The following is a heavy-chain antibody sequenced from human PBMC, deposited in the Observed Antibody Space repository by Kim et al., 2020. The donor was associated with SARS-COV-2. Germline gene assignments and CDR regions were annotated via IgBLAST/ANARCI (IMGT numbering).Heavy chain of an antibody. J-gene: IGHJ4*02. CDR2: IIPIFGTA. CDR3: ARSQWFGELLSPDY. CDR1: GGTFSSYA. Sequence: SVKVSCKASGGTFSSYAISWVRQAPGQGLEWMGGIIPIFGTANYAQKFQGRVTITADESTSTAYMELSSLRSEDTAVYYCARSQWFGELLSPDYWGQGTPVTVSS. V-gene: IGHV1-69*13. D-gene: IGHD3-10*01.